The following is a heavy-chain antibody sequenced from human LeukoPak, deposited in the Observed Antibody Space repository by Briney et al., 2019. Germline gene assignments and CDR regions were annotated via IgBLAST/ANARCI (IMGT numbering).Heavy chain of an antibody. CDR1: GFTFSSYA. J-gene: IGHJ4*02. CDR3: AKSPGLSRQGVEY. Sequence: GGSLRLSCAASGFTFSSYAMSWVRQAPGKGLEWFSGISGSGGSTYYADSVKGRFFISRDISKNTLYLQMNSLRAEDTAVYYCAKSPGLSRQGVEYWGQGTLVTVSP. CDR2: ISGSGGST. D-gene: IGHD6-19*01. V-gene: IGHV3-23*01.